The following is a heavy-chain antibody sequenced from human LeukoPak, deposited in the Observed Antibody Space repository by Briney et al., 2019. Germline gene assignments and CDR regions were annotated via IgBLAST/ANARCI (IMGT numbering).Heavy chain of an antibody. Sequence: PGGSLRLPCAASGFTFSSYAMSWVRQAPGKGLEWVSAISGSGGSTYYADSVKGRFTISRDNSKNTLYLQMNSLRAEDTAVYYCAKDQAHDYYDSSGLDAFDIWGQGAMVTVSS. CDR2: ISGSGGST. V-gene: IGHV3-23*01. D-gene: IGHD3-22*01. J-gene: IGHJ3*02. CDR1: GFTFSSYA. CDR3: AKDQAHDYYDSSGLDAFDI.